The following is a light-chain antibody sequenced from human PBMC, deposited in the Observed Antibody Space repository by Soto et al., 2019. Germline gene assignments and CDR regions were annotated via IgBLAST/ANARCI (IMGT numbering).Light chain of an antibody. CDR1: SSNIGAGYD. CDR2: CNS. CDR3: QSYDSRLSVVV. Sequence: QSVLTQPPSVSGAPGQRVTISFTWSSSNIGAGYDVHWYQQLPGTAPKLLIYCNSNRPSGVPDRFSGSKSGTSASLAITGLQAEDEADYYCQSYDSRLSVVVFGGGTKLTVL. V-gene: IGLV1-40*01. J-gene: IGLJ2*01.